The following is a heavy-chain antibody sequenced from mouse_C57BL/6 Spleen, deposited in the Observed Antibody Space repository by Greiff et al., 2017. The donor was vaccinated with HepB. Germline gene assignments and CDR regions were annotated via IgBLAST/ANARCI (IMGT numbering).Heavy chain of an antibody. CDR2: ISDGGSYT. CDR3: ARDLCTTVVALDY. J-gene: IGHJ2*01. V-gene: IGHV5-4*01. D-gene: IGHD1-1*01. Sequence: EVNVVESGGGLVKPGGSLKLSCAASGFTFSSYAMSWVRQTPEKRLEWVATISDGGSYTYYPDNVKGRFTISRDNAKNNLYLQMSHLKSEDTAMYYCARDLCTTVVALDYWGQGTTLTVSS. CDR1: GFTFSSYA.